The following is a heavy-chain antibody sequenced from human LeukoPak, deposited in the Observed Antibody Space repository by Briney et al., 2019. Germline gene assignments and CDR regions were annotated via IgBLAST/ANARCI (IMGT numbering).Heavy chain of an antibody. CDR3: ARDHYYGSGSYNY. CDR2: IKQDGSEK. J-gene: IGHJ4*02. V-gene: IGHV3-7*01. CDR1: GFTFSSYW. Sequence: GGSLRLSRAASGFTFSSYWMSWVRQAPGKGLEWVANIKQDGSEKYYVDSVKGRFTISRDNAKNSLYLQMNSLRAEDTAVYYCARDHYYGSGSYNYWGQGTLVTVSS. D-gene: IGHD3-10*01.